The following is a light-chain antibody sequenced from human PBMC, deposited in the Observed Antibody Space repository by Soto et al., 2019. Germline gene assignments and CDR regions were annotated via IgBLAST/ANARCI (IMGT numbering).Light chain of an antibody. J-gene: IGLJ3*02. Sequence: QSVLTQPPSASGSPGQSVTISCTGTSSDIGAYNFVSWYQQHPGKAPKLMIYEVSKRPSGVPDRFSGSKSGDTASLTVSGLQAEDEADYFCSSYTTISTLVFGGGTKVTVL. CDR2: EVS. CDR1: SSDIGAYNF. CDR3: SSYTTISTLV. V-gene: IGLV2-8*01.